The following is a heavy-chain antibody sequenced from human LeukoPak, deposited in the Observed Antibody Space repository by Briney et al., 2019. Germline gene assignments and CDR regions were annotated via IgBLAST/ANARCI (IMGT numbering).Heavy chain of an antibody. Sequence: GASVKVSCKASGYTFTSYGISWVRQAPGQGLEWMGWISAYNGNTNYAQKLQGRVTMTTDTSTSTAYMELRSLRSDDTAVYYCASSTYYYDSSGYLDYWGQGTLVTVSS. D-gene: IGHD3-22*01. CDR1: GYTFTSYG. CDR2: ISAYNGNT. J-gene: IGHJ4*02. V-gene: IGHV1-18*01. CDR3: ASSTYYYDSSGYLDY.